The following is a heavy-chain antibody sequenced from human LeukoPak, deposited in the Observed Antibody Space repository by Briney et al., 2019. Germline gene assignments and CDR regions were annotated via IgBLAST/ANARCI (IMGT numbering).Heavy chain of an antibody. CDR1: GGSISSHY. V-gene: IGHV4-59*11. CDR2: IYYSGGT. Sequence: SETLSLTCSVSGGSISSHYWGWIRQPPGKGLEWIGSIYYSGGTNYNPSLKSRVTISVDTSKNQFSLKLTSVTAADTAVYYCARSTGAMIASRVWFDPWGQGTLVTVSS. D-gene: IGHD3-22*01. J-gene: IGHJ5*02. CDR3: ARSTGAMIASRVWFDP.